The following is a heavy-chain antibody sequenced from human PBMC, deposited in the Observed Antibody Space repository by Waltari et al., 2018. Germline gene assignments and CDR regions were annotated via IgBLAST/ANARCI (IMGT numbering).Heavy chain of an antibody. Sequence: EVQLVESGGGLVQPGGSLGLSCAAPGFTVSSYSMNWVRQAPGKGLEWVSYISSSSSTIYYADSVKGRFTISRDNAKNSLYLQMNSLRAEDTAVYYCARGRGDDAFDIWGQGTMVTVSS. J-gene: IGHJ3*02. CDR3: ARGRGDDAFDI. D-gene: IGHD3-10*01. CDR1: GFTVSSYS. CDR2: ISSSSSTI. V-gene: IGHV3-48*01.